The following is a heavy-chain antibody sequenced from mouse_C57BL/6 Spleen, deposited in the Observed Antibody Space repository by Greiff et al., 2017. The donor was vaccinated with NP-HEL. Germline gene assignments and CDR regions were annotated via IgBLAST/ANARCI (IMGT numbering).Heavy chain of an antibody. CDR1: GYSITSGYD. J-gene: IGHJ3*01. CDR3: ARDDGSPFAY. D-gene: IGHD1-1*01. Sequence: DVKLVESGPGMVKPSQSLSLTCTVTGYSITSGYDWHWIRHFPGNKLEWMGYISYSGSTNYNPSLKSRISITHDTSKNHFFLKLNSVTTEDTATYYCARDDGSPFAYWGQGTLVTVSA. V-gene: IGHV3-1*01. CDR2: ISYSGST.